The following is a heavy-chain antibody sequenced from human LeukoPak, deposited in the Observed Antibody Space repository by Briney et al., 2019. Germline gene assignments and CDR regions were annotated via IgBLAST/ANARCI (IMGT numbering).Heavy chain of an antibody. CDR1: GYSFTSYG. V-gene: IGHV1-18*01. CDR3: ARVPRRVSTLPAAFDI. D-gene: IGHD1-14*01. Sequence: ASVKVSCKASGYSFTSYGISWVRQAPGQGLEWMGWISGYNGNTDFVQKLQGRVTMTTDTSTSTAYMELRSLTSDDTAVYYCARVPRRVSTLPAAFDIWGQGTMVTVSS. J-gene: IGHJ3*02. CDR2: ISGYNGNT.